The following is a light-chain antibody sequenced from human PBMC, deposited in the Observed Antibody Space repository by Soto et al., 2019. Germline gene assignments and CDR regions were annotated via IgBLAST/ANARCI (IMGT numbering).Light chain of an antibody. Sequence: DIQITQSPSSVSASVGDRVTITCRASQGISSWLAWYQWKPGKAPKLLIYAASSLQSGVPSRFSGSGSGTDFTLTISTVQPEDFGTFYCQQSYSAPLTFGGGTKVDI. CDR3: QQSYSAPLT. V-gene: IGKV1-12*01. CDR1: QGISSW. J-gene: IGKJ4*01. CDR2: AAS.